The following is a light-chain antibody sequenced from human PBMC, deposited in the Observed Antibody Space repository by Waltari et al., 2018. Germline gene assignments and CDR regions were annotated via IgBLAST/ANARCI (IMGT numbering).Light chain of an antibody. CDR2: WAS. V-gene: IGKV4-1*01. Sequence: DIVMTQSPDFLAVSLGERATINCKSSQSVLYSSNNKNYLAWYQQKPGQPPKLLIYWASTRESGVPDRFSGSGSGTDFTLTISSLQAEDVAVYYCQQYYSTPPLYTFGQGTKLEI. J-gene: IGKJ2*01. CDR1: QSVLYSSNNKNY. CDR3: QQYYSTPPLYT.